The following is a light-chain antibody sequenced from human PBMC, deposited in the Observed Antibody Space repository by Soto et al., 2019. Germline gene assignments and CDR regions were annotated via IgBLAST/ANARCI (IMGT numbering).Light chain of an antibody. Sequence: DILLTQSPSSLSASVGDRVNITCRASQGINTDLAWYQQKPGKAPKSLIYSASSLQRGVPSRFSGSGSGTEFTLTINSLQPDDFATYYCQQYSVYWTFGQGTKVDIK. V-gene: IGKV1-9*01. CDR3: QQYSVYWT. J-gene: IGKJ1*01. CDR1: QGINTD. CDR2: SAS.